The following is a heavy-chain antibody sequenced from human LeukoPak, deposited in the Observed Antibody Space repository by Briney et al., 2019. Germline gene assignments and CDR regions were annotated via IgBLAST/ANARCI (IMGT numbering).Heavy chain of an antibody. CDR3: AKAPNYDFWSGYDPFDP. D-gene: IGHD3-3*01. CDR1: GFTFSSYA. Sequence: GGSLRLSCAASGFTFSSYAMSWVRQAPGKGLEWVSAISGSGGSTYYADSVKGRFTISRDNSKNTLYLQMNSLRAGDTAVYYCAKAPNYDFWSGYDPFDPWGQGTLVTVSS. V-gene: IGHV3-23*01. CDR2: ISGSGGST. J-gene: IGHJ5*02.